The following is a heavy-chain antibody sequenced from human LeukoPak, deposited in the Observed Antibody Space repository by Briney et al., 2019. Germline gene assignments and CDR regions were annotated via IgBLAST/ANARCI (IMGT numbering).Heavy chain of an antibody. CDR1: GFTFNNFA. CDR3: AKGLRDSSYDY. V-gene: IGHV3-23*01. D-gene: IGHD6-13*01. CDR2: IRGSGGNT. Sequence: GGSLRLSCAASGFTFNNFAMSWVRQAPGKGLEWVSGIRGSGGNTHYADSVKGRFTISRDNSKNTLYLQMNSLRAEDTAVYYCAKGLRDSSYDYWGQGTLVTVSS. J-gene: IGHJ4*02.